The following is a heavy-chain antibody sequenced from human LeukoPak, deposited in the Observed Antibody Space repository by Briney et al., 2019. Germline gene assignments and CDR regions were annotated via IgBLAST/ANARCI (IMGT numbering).Heavy chain of an antibody. D-gene: IGHD6-13*01. CDR2: IYYSGST. CDR1: GGPISSYY. CDR3: AGTPRIAAAGTGWFDP. J-gene: IGHJ5*02. V-gene: IGHV4-59*01. Sequence: SETLSLTCTVSGGPISSYYWSWIRQPPGKGLEWIGYIYYSGSTNYNPSLKSRVTISVDTSKNQFSLKLSSVTAADTAVYYCAGTPRIAAAGTGWFDPWGQGTLVTVSS.